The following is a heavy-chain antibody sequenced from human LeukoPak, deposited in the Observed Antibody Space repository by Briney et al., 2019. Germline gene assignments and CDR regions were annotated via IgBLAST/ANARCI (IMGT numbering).Heavy chain of an antibody. Sequence: PSQTLSLTCTVSGGSISSGGYYWSWIRQPPGKGLEWIGYIYHSGSTYYNPSLKSRVTISVDTSQTQFSLKLTSVTAADTAVYYCARGVGGERVDYWGQGTLVTVSS. CDR2: IYHSGST. D-gene: IGHD2-21*01. J-gene: IGHJ4*02. CDR1: GGSISSGGYY. V-gene: IGHV4-30-2*01. CDR3: ARGVGGERVDY.